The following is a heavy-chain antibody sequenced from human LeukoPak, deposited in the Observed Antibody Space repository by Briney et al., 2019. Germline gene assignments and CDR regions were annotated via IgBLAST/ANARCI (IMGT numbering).Heavy chain of an antibody. CDR3: ARGTYYDYVWGSPGDYYYYGMDV. V-gene: IGHV1-46*01. D-gene: IGHD3-16*01. Sequence: ASVKVSCKASGYTSTSYYMHWVRQAPGQGLEWMGIINPSGGSTSYAQKFQGRVTMTRNTSISIAYMELSSLRSEDTAVYYCARGTYYDYVWGSPGDYYYYGMDVWGQGTTVTVSS. J-gene: IGHJ6*02. CDR1: GYTSTSYY. CDR2: INPSGGST.